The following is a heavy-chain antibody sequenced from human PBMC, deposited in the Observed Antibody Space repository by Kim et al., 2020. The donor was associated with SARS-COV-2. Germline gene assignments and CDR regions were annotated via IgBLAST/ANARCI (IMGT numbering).Heavy chain of an antibody. CDR1: GFTFSDYY. V-gene: IGHV3-11*01. CDR3: ARGRTYCSSTSCYVSGAFDI. Sequence: GGSLRLSCAASGFTFSDYYMSWIRQAPGKGLEWVSYISSSGSTIYYADSVKGRFTISRDNAKNSLYLQMNSLRAEDTAVYYCARGRTYCSSTSCYVSGAFDIWGQGTMVTVSS. CDR2: ISSSGSTI. D-gene: IGHD2-2*01. J-gene: IGHJ3*02.